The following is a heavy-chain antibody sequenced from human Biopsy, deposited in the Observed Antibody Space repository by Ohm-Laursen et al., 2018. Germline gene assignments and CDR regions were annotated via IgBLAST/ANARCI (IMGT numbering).Heavy chain of an antibody. CDR2: IIPIFDTA. J-gene: IGHJ4*02. Sequence: SSVKVSCKTSGGTLSNYAINWVRQAPGQGLEWMGGIIPIFDTANYAQKFQDRVTITADKSTFTAYMELSRLRSEDTAVYYCASDLLGREGYCGGRNCQIAYWGQGSLVTVSS. CDR3: ASDLLGREGYCGGRNCQIAY. CDR1: GGTLSNYA. V-gene: IGHV1-69*06. D-gene: IGHD2-15*01.